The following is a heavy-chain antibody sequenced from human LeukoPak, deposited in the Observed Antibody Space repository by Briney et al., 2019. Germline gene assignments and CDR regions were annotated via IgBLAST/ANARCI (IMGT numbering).Heavy chain of an antibody. CDR1: GGSFSGYY. Sequence: SETLSLTCAVYGGSFSGYYWSWIRQPPGKGLEWIGEINHSGSTNYNPSLKSRVTISVDTSKNQFSLKLSSVTAADTAGYYCARGARYDYVWGSYRYADFDYWGQGTLVTVSS. CDR3: ARGARYDYVWGSYRYADFDY. J-gene: IGHJ4*02. D-gene: IGHD3-16*02. V-gene: IGHV4-34*01. CDR2: INHSGST.